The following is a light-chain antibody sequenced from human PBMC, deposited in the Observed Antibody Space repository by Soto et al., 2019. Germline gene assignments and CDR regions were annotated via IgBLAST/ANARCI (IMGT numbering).Light chain of an antibody. Sequence: EIVMTQSPATLSVSPGERATLSCRASQSVSSNLVWYQQKPGQAPRLLIYGASTRSTGIPARFSGSGSGTEFTLTISSLQSEDYAVYYCHHYNNWPPWTFGQGTKVDIK. CDR3: HHYNNWPPWT. V-gene: IGKV3-15*01. CDR1: QSVSSN. J-gene: IGKJ1*01. CDR2: GAS.